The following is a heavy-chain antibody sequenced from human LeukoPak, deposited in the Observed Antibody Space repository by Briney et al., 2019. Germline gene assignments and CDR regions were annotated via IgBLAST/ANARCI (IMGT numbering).Heavy chain of an antibody. Sequence: PSETLSLTCTVSTYSISSGYYWGWIRQPPGKGLEWIGSISHSGSTNYNPSLKSRVTILLHTSKNHFSLNLSSVTAADTAVYYCARRPRGVIIKSWFDSWGQGTLVTVSS. CDR1: TYSISSGYY. J-gene: IGHJ5*01. D-gene: IGHD3-10*01. V-gene: IGHV4-38-2*02. CDR3: ARRPRGVIIKSWFDS. CDR2: ISHSGST.